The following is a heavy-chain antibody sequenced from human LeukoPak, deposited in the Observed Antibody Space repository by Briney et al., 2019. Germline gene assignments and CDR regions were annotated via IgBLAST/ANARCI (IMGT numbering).Heavy chain of an antibody. D-gene: IGHD3-10*01. CDR3: ARRRGISMVRGVRDYYYGMDV. Sequence: GGSLRLSCAASGFTFSSYWMSWVRQAPGRGLEWVANIKQDGSEKYYVDSVKGRFTISRDNDKNSLYLQMNSLRAEDTAVYYCARRRGISMVRGVRDYYYGMDVWGKGTTVTVSS. J-gene: IGHJ6*04. V-gene: IGHV3-7*03. CDR1: GFTFSSYW. CDR2: IKQDGSEK.